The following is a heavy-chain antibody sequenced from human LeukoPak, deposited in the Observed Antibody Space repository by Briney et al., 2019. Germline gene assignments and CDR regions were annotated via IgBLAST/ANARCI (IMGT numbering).Heavy chain of an antibody. D-gene: IGHD3-9*01. CDR1: GGSISSGGYY. V-gene: IGHV4-31*03. J-gene: IGHJ4*02. CDR2: IYYSGST. CDR3: ASSGVYDILTGYPAGFFDY. Sequence: SQTLSLTCTVSGGSISSGGYYWSWIRQHPGKGLEWIGYIYYSGSTYYNPSLRSRVTISVDTSKNQFSLKLSSVTAAGTAVYYCASSGVYDILTGYPAGFFDYWGQGTLVTVSS.